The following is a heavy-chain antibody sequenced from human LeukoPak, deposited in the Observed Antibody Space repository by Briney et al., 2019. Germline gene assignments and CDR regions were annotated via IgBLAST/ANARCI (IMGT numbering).Heavy chain of an antibody. V-gene: IGHV3-33*08. D-gene: IGHD2-15*01. CDR3: ARGGYCSGGSCFDYYYGMDV. J-gene: IGHJ6*02. CDR2: IWYDGSNK. Sequence: GTSLRLSCVASGFTFSSYGMSWVRQAPGKGLEWVAVIWYDGSNKYYADSVKGRFTISRDNSKNTLYLQMNSLRAEDTAVYYCARGGYCSGGSCFDYYYGMDVWGQGTTVTVSS. CDR1: GFTFSSYG.